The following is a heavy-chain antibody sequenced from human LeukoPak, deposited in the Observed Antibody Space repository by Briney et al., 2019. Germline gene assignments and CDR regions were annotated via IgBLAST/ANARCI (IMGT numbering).Heavy chain of an antibody. D-gene: IGHD6-19*01. J-gene: IGHJ4*02. CDR1: GYTFTGYY. CDR3: ARVFFLSVAGQN. Sequence: GASVKVSCKASGYTFTGYYMHWVRQAPGQGLEWMGWISAYNGNTNYAQKLQGRVTMTTDTSTSTAYMELRSLRSDDTAVYYCARVFFLSVAGQNWGQGTLVTVSS. V-gene: IGHV1-18*04. CDR2: ISAYNGNT.